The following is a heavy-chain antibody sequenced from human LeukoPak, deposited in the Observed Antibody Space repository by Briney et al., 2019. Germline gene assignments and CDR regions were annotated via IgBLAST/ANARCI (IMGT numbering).Heavy chain of an antibody. D-gene: IGHD1-26*01. Sequence: PGGSLRLSCTASGLTFNSYTMSWVRQAQGRGMEWISAIVGRGDVTDHADSVKGRFTVSRDNSRNTLYLQMNSLRVEDTAVYYCAKGPVSAIVGATTLDYWGQGALVTVSS. V-gene: IGHV3-23*01. CDR2: IVGRGDVT. J-gene: IGHJ4*02. CDR1: GLTFNSYT. CDR3: AKGPVSAIVGATTLDY.